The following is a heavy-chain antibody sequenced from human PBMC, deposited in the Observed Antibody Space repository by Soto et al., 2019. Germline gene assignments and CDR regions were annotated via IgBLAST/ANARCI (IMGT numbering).Heavy chain of an antibody. J-gene: IGHJ4*02. D-gene: IGHD6-13*01. CDR2: ISYDGSNK. Sequence: GGSLRLSCAASGFTFSSYAMHWVRQAPGKGLEWVAVISYDGSNKYYADSVKGRFTISRDNSKNTLYLQMNSLRAEDTAVYYCAKHPYSSSPYFDYWGQGTLVTVSS. CDR1: GFTFSSYA. V-gene: IGHV3-30-3*01. CDR3: AKHPYSSSPYFDY.